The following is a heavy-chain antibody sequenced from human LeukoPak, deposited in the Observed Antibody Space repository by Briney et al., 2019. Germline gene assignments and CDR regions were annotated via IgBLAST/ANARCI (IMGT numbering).Heavy chain of an antibody. J-gene: IGHJ4*02. V-gene: IGHV4-4*07. D-gene: IGHD3-22*01. Sequence: SETLSLTRTVSGGSISGYYWSWIRQPAGKGLEWIGRIYTSGSTNYNPSLKSRVTMSVDTSKNQFSLKLSSVTVADTAVYYCARDYDPAAYIDYWGQGTLATVSS. CDR2: IYTSGST. CDR1: GGSISGYY. CDR3: ARDYDPAAYIDY.